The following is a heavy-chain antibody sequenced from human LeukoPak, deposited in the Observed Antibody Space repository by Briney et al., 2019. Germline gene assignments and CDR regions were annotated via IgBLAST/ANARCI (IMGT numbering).Heavy chain of an antibody. D-gene: IGHD1-26*01. CDR1: GFTFSSYG. J-gene: IGHJ4*02. CDR3: ARGSGSFSGGFDY. V-gene: IGHV3-33*01. Sequence: PGGSLRLSCAASGFTFSSYGMHWVRQAPGKGLEWVTIIWSDGTNKYYADSVKGRFTISRDNSKNTLYLQMNSLRAEDTAVYYCARGSGSFSGGFDYWGQGTLVTVSS. CDR2: IWSDGTNK.